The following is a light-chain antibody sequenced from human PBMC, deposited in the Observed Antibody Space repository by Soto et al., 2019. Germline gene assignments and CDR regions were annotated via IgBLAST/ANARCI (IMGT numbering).Light chain of an antibody. CDR1: QNISSY. Sequence: IVLTQSPSALSCSPLKTGTLSCRASQNISSYLIWYQQKPGQAPRLLIYDVSNRATGIPARFSGSGSGTDFSLTISSPEPEDFAVYYCQQRSHWPRTFGQGTKVDIK. CDR2: DVS. CDR3: QQRSHWPRT. V-gene: IGKV3-11*01. J-gene: IGKJ1*01.